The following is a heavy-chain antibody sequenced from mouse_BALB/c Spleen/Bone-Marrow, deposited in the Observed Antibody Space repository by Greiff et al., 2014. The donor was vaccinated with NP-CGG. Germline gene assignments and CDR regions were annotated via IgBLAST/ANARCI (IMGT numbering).Heavy chain of an antibody. Sequence: KQSGPGLVAPSPSLSISCTVSGFSLTGYGVHWVRQPPGQGLEWLGVIWAGGSTNYNSALMSRLSINKDNSKSQVFLKMNSLQIDDTAMYYCAREGRGYYGSSGAAMDYWGQGTTVTVSS. D-gene: IGHD1-1*01. CDR2: IWAGGST. CDR3: AREGRGYYGSSGAAMDY. J-gene: IGHJ4*01. V-gene: IGHV2-9*02. CDR1: GFSLTGYG.